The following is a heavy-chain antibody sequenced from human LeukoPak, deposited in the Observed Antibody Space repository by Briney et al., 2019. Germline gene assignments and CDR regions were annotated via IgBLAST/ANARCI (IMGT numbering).Heavy chain of an antibody. CDR3: TNWGDTWGLDF. CDR1: GVTFSYYA. V-gene: IGHV3-7*01. CDR2: IKDDGSEK. Sequence: PGGSLRLSCAASGVTFSYYAMSWVRQAPGRGLEWVANIKDDGSEKFYVDSVKGRFTISRDDAKSSLYLQMNSLRAEDTAVYYCTNWGDTWGLDFWGQGVLVSVSS. D-gene: IGHD7-27*01. J-gene: IGHJ4*02.